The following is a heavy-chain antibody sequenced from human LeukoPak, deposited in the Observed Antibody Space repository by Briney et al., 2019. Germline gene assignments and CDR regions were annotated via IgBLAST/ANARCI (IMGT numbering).Heavy chain of an antibody. CDR3: ARTRPRDGSGSYFSWFDP. Sequence: SVTVSFKASGGTFISYAISWVRQAPGQGLEWMGRIIPILGIANYAQKFQGRVTITADKSTSTAYMELSSLRSEDTAVYYCARTRPRDGSGSYFSWFDPWGQGTLVTVSS. J-gene: IGHJ5*02. D-gene: IGHD3-10*01. CDR2: IIPILGIA. V-gene: IGHV1-69*04. CDR1: GGTFISYA.